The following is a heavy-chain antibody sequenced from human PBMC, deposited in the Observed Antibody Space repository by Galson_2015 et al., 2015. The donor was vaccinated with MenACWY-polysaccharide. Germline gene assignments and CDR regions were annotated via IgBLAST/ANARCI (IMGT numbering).Heavy chain of an antibody. D-gene: IGHD6-19*01. J-gene: IGHJ5*02. V-gene: IGHV6-1*01. CDR2: TYYRSKWYN. CDR1: GDSVSSNSGA. CDR3: ARQEYTSAWYKWFDP. Sequence: CAISGDSVSSNSGAWNWIRQSPSRGLEWLGRTYYRSKWYNEYAASVKSRITITPDTSKNHFSLQLNSVTPDDTAVYYCARQEYTSAWYKWFDPWGQGTLVTVSS.